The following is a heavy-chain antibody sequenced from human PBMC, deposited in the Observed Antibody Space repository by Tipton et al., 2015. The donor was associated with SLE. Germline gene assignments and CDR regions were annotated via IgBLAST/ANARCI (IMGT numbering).Heavy chain of an antibody. CDR3: AKGETPNCGGACYGG. D-gene: IGHD2-21*02. J-gene: IGHJ4*02. CDR2: IYASART. Sequence: SLRLSCAASGFTFSDFAMSWVRQAPGKGLEWVSVIYASARTYYPNSMKGRFTISRDNSRNTVYLQMNSLRADDTAVYYCAKGETPNCGGACYGGWGQGTLVTVSS. V-gene: IGHV3-23*05. CDR1: GFTFSDFA.